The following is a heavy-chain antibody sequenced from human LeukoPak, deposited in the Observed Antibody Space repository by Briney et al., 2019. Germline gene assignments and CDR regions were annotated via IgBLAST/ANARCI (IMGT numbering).Heavy chain of an antibody. V-gene: IGHV1-2*02. CDR2: INPDSGGT. CDR1: GYTFTDYY. CDR3: ARGQRWLQLDY. J-gene: IGHJ4*02. Sequence: GASVKVSCKPSGYTFTDYYMHWARQAPGQGLEWMGSINPDSGGTNYAQKFQGRVTMTRDTSISTAYMELSRLRSDDTAVYYCARGQRWLQLDYWGQGTLVTVSS. D-gene: IGHD5-24*01.